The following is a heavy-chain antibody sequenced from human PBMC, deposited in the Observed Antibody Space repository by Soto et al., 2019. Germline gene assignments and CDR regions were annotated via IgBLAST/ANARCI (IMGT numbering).Heavy chain of an antibody. J-gene: IGHJ4*02. CDR3: GKDRRNGGDSPVEQ. CDR1: GFTFSKFG. Sequence: QVQLVESGGGVVQPGRSLRLSCAASGFTFSKFGIHWLRQATGRGMEWVAGISNDGSDEYYVDSVKGRVNICRDNAKLTLSLEMNGLRFEDTAVYFCGKDRRNGGDSPVEQGGQATAATVSS. D-gene: IGHD2-21*02. CDR2: ISNDGSDE. V-gene: IGHV3-30*18.